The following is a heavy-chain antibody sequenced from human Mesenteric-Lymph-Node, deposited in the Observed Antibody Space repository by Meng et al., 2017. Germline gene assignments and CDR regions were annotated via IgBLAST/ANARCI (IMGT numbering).Heavy chain of an antibody. V-gene: IGHV1-46*01. Sequence: ASVKVSCKASGYTFTSYAMNWVRQAPGQGLEWMGVINPSGGNTIYAQRFQGRVTMTRDTSTYTVYMELSSLRSDDTAVYYCARSTMIVVAYAAHFDYWGQGTQVTVSS. CDR2: INPSGGNT. D-gene: IGHD3-22*01. CDR1: GYTFTSYA. J-gene: IGHJ4*02. CDR3: ARSTMIVVAYAAHFDY.